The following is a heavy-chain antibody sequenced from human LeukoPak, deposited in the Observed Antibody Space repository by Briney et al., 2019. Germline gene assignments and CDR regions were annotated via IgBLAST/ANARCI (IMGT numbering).Heavy chain of an antibody. CDR3: ARAVTKYHGMDV. D-gene: IGHD4-11*01. J-gene: IGHJ6*02. CDR1: GFTFNTYT. V-gene: IGHV3-53*01. CDR2: IYSGGST. Sequence: GGSLRLSCAASGFTFNTYTMNWVRQAPGKGLEWVSVIYSGGSTYYADSVKGRFTISRDNSKSTVFLQMNSLRAEDTAVYYCARAVTKYHGMDVWGQGTTVTVSS.